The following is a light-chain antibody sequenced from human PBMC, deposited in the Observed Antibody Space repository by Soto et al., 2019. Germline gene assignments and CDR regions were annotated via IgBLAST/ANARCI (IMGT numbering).Light chain of an antibody. CDR3: FSKTSRISYV. Sequence: QSVLTQPASVSGSPGQTLTISCTGSTSDVGGYNYVSWYQQHPGKAPKLLIHEVSNRPAGVYNRFCFSKSGNTASLTISGLQAEDEGDYYCFSKTSRISYVAGTGTKVTVL. J-gene: IGLJ1*01. CDR2: EVS. CDR1: TSDVGGYNY. V-gene: IGLV2-14*01.